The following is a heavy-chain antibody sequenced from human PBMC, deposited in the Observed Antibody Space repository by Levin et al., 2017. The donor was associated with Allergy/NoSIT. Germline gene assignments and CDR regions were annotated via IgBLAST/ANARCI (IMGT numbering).Heavy chain of an antibody. CDR2: ISSSGSTI. D-gene: IGHD4-11*01. J-gene: IGHJ6*03. CDR1: GFTFSDYY. V-gene: IGHV3-11*01. Sequence: GESLKISCAASGFTFSDYYMSWIRQAPGKGLEWVSYISSSGSTIYYADSVKGRFTISRDNAKNSLYLQMNSLRAEDTAVYYCARDPYSHDYSTHMDVWGKGTTVTVSS. CDR3: ARDPYSHDYSTHMDV.